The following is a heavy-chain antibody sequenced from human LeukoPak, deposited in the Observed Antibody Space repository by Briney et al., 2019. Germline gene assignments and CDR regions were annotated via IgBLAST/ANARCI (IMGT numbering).Heavy chain of an antibody. D-gene: IGHD1-7*01. Sequence: ASVKVSCKASGGTFSSYAISWVRQAPGQGLEWMGGIIPIFGTANYAQKFQGRVTITADESTSTAYMELSSLRSEDTAVYYCARGTGTTRGYYYYYMDVWGKGTTVTVSS. CDR1: GGTFSSYA. J-gene: IGHJ6*03. V-gene: IGHV1-69*13. CDR2: IIPIFGTA. CDR3: ARGTGTTRGYYYYYMDV.